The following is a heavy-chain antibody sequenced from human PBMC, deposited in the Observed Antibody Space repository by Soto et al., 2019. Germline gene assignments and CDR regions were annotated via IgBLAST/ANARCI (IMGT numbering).Heavy chain of an antibody. J-gene: IGHJ4*02. CDR3: ARKPDSSGYYSDY. CDR1: GFTFNSYW. Sequence: EEQLVESGGGLVQPGGSLRLSCAASGFTFNSYWMHWVRQAPGKGLVWVSRINSDGSSTTYADSVKGRFTISRDNAKNTLYLQMNSLRAEDTAVYYCARKPDSSGYYSDYWGQGTLVTVSS. D-gene: IGHD3-22*01. V-gene: IGHV3-74*01. CDR2: INSDGSST.